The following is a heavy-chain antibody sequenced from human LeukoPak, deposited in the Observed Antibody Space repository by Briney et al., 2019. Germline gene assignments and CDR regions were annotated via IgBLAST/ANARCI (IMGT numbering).Heavy chain of an antibody. CDR3: ARDIGSVTNDY. Sequence: SETLSLTCTVSGGSISSSSYYWGWIRQPPGKGLEWIGSIYHSGSTYYNPSLKSRVTISVDTSQNQFSLKLSSVTAADTAVYYCARDIGSVTNDYWGQGTLVTVSS. D-gene: IGHD4-11*01. CDR1: GGSISSSSYY. J-gene: IGHJ4*02. CDR2: IYHSGST. V-gene: IGHV4-39*07.